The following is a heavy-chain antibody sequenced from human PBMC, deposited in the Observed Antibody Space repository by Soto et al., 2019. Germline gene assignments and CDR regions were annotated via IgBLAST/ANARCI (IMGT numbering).Heavy chain of an antibody. CDR1: EHTFTNYG. Sequence: QVQLVQSGAEVKKPGASVRVSCKASEHTFTNYGINWVRLAPGQGLEWMGWINTYSGNTIYAQKFQDRLTITTDTSTNTASMELRSLTSDDTAVFYCAGGQGSLIPYYFDSWGQGTLVTVSS. CDR2: INTYSGNT. V-gene: IGHV1-18*04. CDR3: AGGQGSLIPYYFDS. J-gene: IGHJ4*02. D-gene: IGHD2-2*01.